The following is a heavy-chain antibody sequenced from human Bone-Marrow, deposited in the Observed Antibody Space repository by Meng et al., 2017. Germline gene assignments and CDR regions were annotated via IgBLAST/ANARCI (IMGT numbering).Heavy chain of an antibody. Sequence: GESLKISCAASRFIFSNYWMGWVRQAPGKGLEWVANIKNDGSEKFYVESVKGRFIISRDNAENSLYLQMSSLRPEDTGVYYCARANWVLDYWGHGTLVTVSS. CDR3: ARANWVLDY. V-gene: IGHV3-7*04. D-gene: IGHD7-27*01. J-gene: IGHJ4*01. CDR2: IKNDGSEK. CDR1: RFIFSNYW.